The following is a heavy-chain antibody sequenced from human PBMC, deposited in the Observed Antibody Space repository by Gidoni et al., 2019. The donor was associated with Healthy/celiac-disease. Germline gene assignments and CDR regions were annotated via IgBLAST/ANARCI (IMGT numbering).Heavy chain of an antibody. CDR2: IISSSSYI. J-gene: IGHJ4*02. V-gene: IGHV3-21*01. Sequence: EVQLVESGGGLVKPGGSLRLSCAASGFTFSSYSMNWVRQAPGKGLEWVSSIISSSSYIYYADSVKGRFTISRDNAKNSLYLQMNSLRAEDTAVYYCATLGSITMVRGVDYWGQGTLVTVSS. CDR3: ATLGSITMVRGVDY. CDR1: GFTFSSYS. D-gene: IGHD3-10*01.